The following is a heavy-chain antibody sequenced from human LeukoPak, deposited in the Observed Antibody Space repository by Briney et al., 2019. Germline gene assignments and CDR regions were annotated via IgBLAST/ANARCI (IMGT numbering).Heavy chain of an antibody. Sequence: AGSLSLTCAGSGFTFSSYGMNWVRQAPGKGLEWVSYISTSSNRIDYADSVKGRFTMSRDNAKNLLYLQMNSLRDEDTAMYYCARVSAPGTSGYYFGYWGEGTLVTVSS. CDR3: ARVSAPGTSGYYFGY. J-gene: IGHJ4*02. CDR1: GFTFSSYG. D-gene: IGHD6-19*01. CDR2: ISTSSNRI. V-gene: IGHV3-48*02.